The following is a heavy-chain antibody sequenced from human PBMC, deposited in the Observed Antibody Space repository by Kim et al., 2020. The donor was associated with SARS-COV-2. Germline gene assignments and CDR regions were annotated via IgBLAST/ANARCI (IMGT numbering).Heavy chain of an antibody. CDR2: MNPNIGNA. V-gene: IGHV1-8*01. D-gene: IGHD3-22*01. CDR3: ARGAYYYDRSVYTGVAFDI. CDR1: GYTFTSYD. Sequence: ASVKVSCKASGYTFTSYDINWVRQATGQGLEWMGWMNPNIGNANYAQKFQGRVTMTRNTSMSTAYMELSSLRSEDTAVYYCARGAYYYDRSVYTGVAFDIWGQGTLVTVSS. J-gene: IGHJ3*02.